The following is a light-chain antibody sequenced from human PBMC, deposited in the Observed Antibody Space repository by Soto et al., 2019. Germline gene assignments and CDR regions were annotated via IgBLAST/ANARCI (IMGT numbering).Light chain of an antibody. J-gene: IGKJ3*01. CDR1: PSVSSSY. CDR3: QQYGSSPPIT. V-gene: IGKV3-20*01. Sequence: EIVLTQSPGTLSLSPGARATLSGRASPSVSSSYLAWYQQKPGPAPRLLIYGASSRATGIPDRFSGSGSGTDFTLTISRLEPEDFAVYYCQQYGSSPPITFGPGTKVDIK. CDR2: GAS.